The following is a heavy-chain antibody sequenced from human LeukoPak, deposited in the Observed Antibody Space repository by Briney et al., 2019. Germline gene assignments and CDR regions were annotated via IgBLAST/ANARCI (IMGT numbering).Heavy chain of an antibody. CDR3: ARDANIAAAGLGYYFDY. CDR1: GYTFTGYY. V-gene: IGHV1-2*02. CDR2: INPNSGGT. Sequence: GASVKVSCKASGYTFTGYYMHWVRQAPGQGLEWMGWINPNSGGTNYAQKFQGRVTTTRDTSISTAYMELSRLRSDDTAVYYCARDANIAAAGLGYYFDYWGQGTLVTVSP. D-gene: IGHD6-13*01. J-gene: IGHJ4*02.